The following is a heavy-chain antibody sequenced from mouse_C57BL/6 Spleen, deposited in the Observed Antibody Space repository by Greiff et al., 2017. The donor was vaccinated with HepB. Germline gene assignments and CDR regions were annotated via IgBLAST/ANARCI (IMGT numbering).Heavy chain of an antibody. CDR3: ARGDDGYYDWFAD. V-gene: IGHV3-6*01. D-gene: IGHD2-3*01. J-gene: IGHJ3*01. Sequence: EVKLQESGPGLVKPSQSLSLTCSVTGYSITSGYYWNWIRQFPGNKLEWMGYISDDGSNNYNPSLKNRISITRDTSKNQFFLKLNSVTTEDTATYYGARGDDGYYDWFADWGQGTLVTVSA. CDR1: GYSITSGYY. CDR2: ISDDGSN.